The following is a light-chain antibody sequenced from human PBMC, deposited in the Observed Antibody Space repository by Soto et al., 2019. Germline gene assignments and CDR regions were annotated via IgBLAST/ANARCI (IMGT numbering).Light chain of an antibody. V-gene: IGKV3-11*01. Sequence: EVVLTQSPATLSLSPVERAALSCRASQSVASYFAWYQQKPGQTPNLLIYDTSRRATGIPARFSGSGSGTDFALTIRGLAPEDFAVYYCQQRTNWPWTFGQGTKVDIK. CDR1: QSVASY. J-gene: IGKJ1*01. CDR3: QQRTNWPWT. CDR2: DTS.